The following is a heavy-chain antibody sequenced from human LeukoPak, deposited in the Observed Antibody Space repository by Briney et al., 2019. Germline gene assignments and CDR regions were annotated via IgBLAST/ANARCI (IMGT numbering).Heavy chain of an antibody. V-gene: IGHV4-38-2*02. CDR2: IYHSGST. J-gene: IGHJ5*02. Sequence: SETLSLTCTVSGYSISSGYYWGWVRQPPGKGLEWIGSIYHSGSTYYNPSLKSRVTISVDTSKNQFSLKLSSVTAADTAVYYCARWRQANWFDPWGQGILVTVSS. CDR1: GYSISSGYY. D-gene: IGHD3-3*01. CDR3: ARWRQANWFDP.